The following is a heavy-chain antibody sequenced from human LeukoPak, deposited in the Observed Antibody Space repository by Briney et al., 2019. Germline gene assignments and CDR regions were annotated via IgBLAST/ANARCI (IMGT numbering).Heavy chain of an antibody. D-gene: IGHD3-3*01. CDR2: ISDSGGST. Sequence: GGSLRLSCAASGFTFSSYALSWVRQAPGKGLEWVSPISDSGGSTYYADSVKGRFTISRDNSKNTLYLQMNSLRAEDTAVYYCSTYDFWSGYGVGYWGQGTLVTVSS. CDR3: STYDFWSGYGVGY. V-gene: IGHV3-23*01. CDR1: GFTFSSYA. J-gene: IGHJ4*02.